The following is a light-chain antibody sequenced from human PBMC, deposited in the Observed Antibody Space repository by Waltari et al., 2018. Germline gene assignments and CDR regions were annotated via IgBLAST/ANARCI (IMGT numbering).Light chain of an antibody. J-gene: IGKJ2*01. CDR3: QQYRHNVYT. CDR1: QDIGTY. Sequence: DIQLTQSPSFLSASVGRRVTVTCRASQDIGTYLAWYQKQPGKAPHLLIYAASSLHTGVPSRFSAGGSGTLFTLTISSLQPDDFATYYCQQYRHNVYTFGQGTKL. V-gene: IGKV1-9*01. CDR2: AAS.